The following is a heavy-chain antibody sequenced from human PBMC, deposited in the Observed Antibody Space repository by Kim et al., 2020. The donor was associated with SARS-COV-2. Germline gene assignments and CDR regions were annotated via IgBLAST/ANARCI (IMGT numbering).Heavy chain of an antibody. CDR3: AKGRFRQFSNNLFEA. V-gene: IGHV3-43*01. Sequence: GGSLRLSCAASGFTFGDYTMHWVRLTPGKGLEWVSLIGWSGYGISSADSVRGRFTISRDNNKNSLYLQMNSLRTEDTALYYCAKGRFRQFSNNLFEAWGQGGLVT. J-gene: IGHJ4*02. CDR2: IGWSGYGI. D-gene: IGHD2-2*01. CDR1: GFTFGDYT.